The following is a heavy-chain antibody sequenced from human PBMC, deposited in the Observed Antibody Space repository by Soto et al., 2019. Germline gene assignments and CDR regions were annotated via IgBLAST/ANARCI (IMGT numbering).Heavy chain of an antibody. V-gene: IGHV3-23*01. CDR2: ISPSGDKT. J-gene: IGHJ6*02. CDR1: GFTFSSYA. CDR3: AKDQIFGVVMDV. D-gene: IGHD3-3*01. Sequence: PGGSLSLSCAASGFTFSSYAMTWVRQAPGMGLEWVATISPSGDKTYFADSVKGRFTISRDNSKNTLDLQMHSLRAEDRAVYFCAKDQIFGVVMDVWGQGTTVTAP.